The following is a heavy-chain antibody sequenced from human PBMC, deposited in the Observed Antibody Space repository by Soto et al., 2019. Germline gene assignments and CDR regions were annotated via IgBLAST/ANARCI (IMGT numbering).Heavy chain of an antibody. V-gene: IGHV6-1*01. Sequence: SQTLSLTRVISGDNVHSNGACWNWIRQSPSRGLQWLGRIYYRSKWFHDYAASVGSRMAINPDTSGNQFSLQLNYVTPEDPAVYYCARVHCSAGTCLDGLDFWGQGTTVTVSS. J-gene: IGHJ6*02. CDR1: GDNVHSNGAC. CDR3: ARVHCSAGTCLDGLDF. D-gene: IGHD2-15*01. CDR2: IYYRSKWFH.